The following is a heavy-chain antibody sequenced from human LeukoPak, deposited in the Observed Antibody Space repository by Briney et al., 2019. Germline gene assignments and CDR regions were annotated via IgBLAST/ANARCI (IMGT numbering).Heavy chain of an antibody. J-gene: IGHJ3*02. V-gene: IGHV1-2*02. CDR2: INPNSGGT. Sequence: ASVKVSCKASGYTFTGYYMHWVRQAPGQGLEWMGWINPNSGGTNYAQKFQGRVTMTRDTSISTAHIELSRLRSDDTAVYNCARAMYYYDSSGYYFLDAFDIWGQGTMVTVSS. CDR3: ARAMYYYDSSGYYFLDAFDI. CDR1: GYTFTGYY. D-gene: IGHD3-22*01.